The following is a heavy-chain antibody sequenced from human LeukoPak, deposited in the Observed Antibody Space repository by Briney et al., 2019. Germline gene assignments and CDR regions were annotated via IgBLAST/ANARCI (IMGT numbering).Heavy chain of an antibody. CDR2: ISGSGGST. J-gene: IGHJ3*02. V-gene: IGHV3-23*01. Sequence: GGSLRLSCAASGFTFSSYAMGWGRQAPGKGLEWVSAISGSGGSTYYADSVKGRFTISRDNSKNTLYLQMNSLRAEDPAVYFCARAGQGLLFGAFDIWGQGTMVTVSS. CDR1: GFTFSSYA. D-gene: IGHD3-10*01. CDR3: ARAGQGLLFGAFDI.